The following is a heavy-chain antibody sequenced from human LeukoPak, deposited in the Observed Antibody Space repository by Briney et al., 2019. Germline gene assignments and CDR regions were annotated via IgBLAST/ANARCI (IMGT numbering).Heavy chain of an antibody. CDR1: GFTFSDYH. D-gene: IGHD3-9*01. CDR2: ISSSGSTI. CDR3: AREPYDILSGTFDY. V-gene: IGHV3-11*01. Sequence: PGGSLRLSCAASGFTFSDYHMSWIRQAPGKGLDWVSYISSSGSTIYYADSVKGRFTISRDNAKNSLYLQMNSLRAEDTAVYYCAREPYDILSGTFDYWGQGTLVTVSS. J-gene: IGHJ4*02.